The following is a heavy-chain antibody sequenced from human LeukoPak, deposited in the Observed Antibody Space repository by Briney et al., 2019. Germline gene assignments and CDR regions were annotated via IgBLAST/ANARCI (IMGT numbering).Heavy chain of an antibody. CDR3: AKGSRQFSRDKAGPIDY. Sequence: GGSLRLSCAGSGFTFSSNAMSWVRRAPGKGLEWVSSISDSGDFTYYADSVKGRFTISRDNSKNTLFVQMSSLRAEDTAVYYCAKGSRQFSRDKAGPIDYWGQGTLVTVSS. D-gene: IGHD6-19*01. V-gene: IGHV3-23*01. J-gene: IGHJ4*02. CDR2: ISDSGDFT. CDR1: GFTFSSNA.